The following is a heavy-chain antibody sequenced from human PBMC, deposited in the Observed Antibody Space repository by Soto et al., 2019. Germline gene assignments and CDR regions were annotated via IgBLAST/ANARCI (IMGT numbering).Heavy chain of an antibody. V-gene: IGHV1-18*01. J-gene: IGHJ4*02. CDR1: GYTFTSYG. CDR3: AKRRGAGGHFDY. Sequence: ASVKVSCKASGYTFTSYGISWVRQAPGQGLEWMGWISAYNGNTNYAQKLQGRVTMTTDTSTSTAYMELRSLTAEDTAVYFCAKRRGAGGHFDYWGQGTLVTVSS. D-gene: IGHD2-15*01. CDR2: ISAYNGNT.